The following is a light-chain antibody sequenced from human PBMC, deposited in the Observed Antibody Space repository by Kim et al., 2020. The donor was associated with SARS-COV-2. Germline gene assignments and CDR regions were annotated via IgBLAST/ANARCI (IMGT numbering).Light chain of an antibody. CDR2: EVS. Sequence: TITSARTSSRVAHSIRVSWYQRHPGKALKLLFFEVSKLPSVVSNRFSGSKCGNTASLTIAGLQGEDEADYYGCSYAGSSTSVVFGGGTQLTVL. V-gene: IGLV2-23*02. CDR1: SSRVAHSIR. CDR3: CSYAGSSTSVV. J-gene: IGLJ2*01.